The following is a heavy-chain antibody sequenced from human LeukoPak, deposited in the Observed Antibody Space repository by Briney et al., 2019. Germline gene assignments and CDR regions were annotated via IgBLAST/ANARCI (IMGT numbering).Heavy chain of an antibody. CDR3: ASGSLEWFHFDY. D-gene: IGHD3-3*01. J-gene: IGHJ4*02. Sequence: PSETLSLTCTVSGGSISSSSYYWGWIRQPPGKGLEWIGSIYYSGSTYYNPSLKSRVTISVDTSKNQFSLKLSSVTAADTAVYYCASGSLEWFHFDYWGQGTLVTVSS. V-gene: IGHV4-39*01. CDR2: IYYSGST. CDR1: GGSISSSSYY.